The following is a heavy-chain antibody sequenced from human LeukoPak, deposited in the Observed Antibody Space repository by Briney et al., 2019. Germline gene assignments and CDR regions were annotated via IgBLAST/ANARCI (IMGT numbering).Heavy chain of an antibody. Sequence: TGGSLRLSCVASGYTFSPYWMSWVRQTPGKGLEWVASISNGGSATYYVDSVRGRFIISRDDAKNSLFLQMNGLRADGTAVYYCTRENYVPDSWGQGTLVTVSS. V-gene: IGHV3-7*03. D-gene: IGHD3-10*02. J-gene: IGHJ4*02. CDR1: GYTFSPYW. CDR3: TRENYVPDS. CDR2: ISNGGSAT.